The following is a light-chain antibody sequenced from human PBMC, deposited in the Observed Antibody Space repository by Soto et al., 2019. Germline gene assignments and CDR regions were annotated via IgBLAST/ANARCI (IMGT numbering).Light chain of an antibody. V-gene: IGKV3-11*01. CDR1: QSFSSY. CDR2: NTS. CDR3: QQRTSWPPVLP. J-gene: IGKJ5*01. Sequence: EIVLTQSPATLSLSPGERATLSCRASQSFSSYLAWYQQKPGQAPRLLIYNTSKRATGIPARFSSRGSGTDFTLNISRLGPEDCAVYYCQQRTSWPPVLPFGQATRLEI.